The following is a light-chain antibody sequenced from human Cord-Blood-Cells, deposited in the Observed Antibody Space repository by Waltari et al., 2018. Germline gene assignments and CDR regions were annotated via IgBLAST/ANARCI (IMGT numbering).Light chain of an antibody. CDR1: QDISNY. Sequence: DIQMTQSPSSLSASVGDRVTITCQASQDISNYLNWYQQKPGKAPKLRIYDASNLETGVPARFSGSGSGTDFTFTVSSLQPEDIATYYCQQYDNLPMYTFDQGTKLEIK. CDR3: QQYDNLPMYT. J-gene: IGKJ2*01. V-gene: IGKV1-33*01. CDR2: DAS.